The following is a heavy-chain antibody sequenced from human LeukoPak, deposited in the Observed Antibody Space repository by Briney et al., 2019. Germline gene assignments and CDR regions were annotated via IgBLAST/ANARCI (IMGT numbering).Heavy chain of an antibody. CDR3: ARDHPVRTLHPRVIDY. CDR2: ISSSSSTI. Sequence: GGSLRLSCAASGFTFSSYEMNWVRRAPGKGLEWVSYISSSSSTIYYADSVKGRFTISRDNAKNSLYLQMNSLRDEDTAVYYCARDHPVRTLHPRVIDYWGQGTLVTVSS. J-gene: IGHJ4*02. V-gene: IGHV3-48*02. CDR1: GFTFSSYE. D-gene: IGHD1-7*01.